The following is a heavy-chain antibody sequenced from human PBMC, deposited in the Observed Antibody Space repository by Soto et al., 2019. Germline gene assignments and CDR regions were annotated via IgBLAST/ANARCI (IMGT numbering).Heavy chain of an antibody. V-gene: IGHV3-30*18. D-gene: IGHD1-1*01. J-gene: IGHJ4*02. Sequence: VGSLRLSCAASGFTFNNYGMHWVRQAPGKGLEWVAITSYDGSTTYYADSVKGRFTISRDNSKNTLYLQMNSLRVEDTAVYYCAKGGLLTIMYYFDYWGQGTPVTVS. CDR1: GFTFNNYG. CDR3: AKGGLLTIMYYFDY. CDR2: TSYDGSTT.